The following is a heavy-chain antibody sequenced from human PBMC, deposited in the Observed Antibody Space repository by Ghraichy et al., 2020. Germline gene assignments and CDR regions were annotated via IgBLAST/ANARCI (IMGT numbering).Heavy chain of an antibody. CDR1: GFTVSSNY. V-gene: IGHV3-53*01. J-gene: IGHJ6*03. CDR2: IYSVGGT. CDR3: ARVSEEKNDYYMDV. Sequence: GSLRLSCAASGFTVSSNYMSWVRQAPGKGLEWVSVIYSVGGTYYADSVKGRFTISRDNSKNTLYLQMNSLRAEDTAVYYCARVSEEKNDYYMDVWGKGTTVTVSS. D-gene: IGHD1-14*01.